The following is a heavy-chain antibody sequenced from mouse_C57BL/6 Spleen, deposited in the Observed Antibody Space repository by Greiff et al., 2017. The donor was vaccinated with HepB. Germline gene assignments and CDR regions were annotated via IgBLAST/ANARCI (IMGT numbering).Heavy chain of an antibody. CDR2: IYPGDGDT. V-gene: IGHV1-82*01. D-gene: IGHD4-1*01. Sequence: VQLQQSGPELVKPGASVKISCKASGYAFSSSWMNWVKQRPGKGLEWIGRIYPGDGDTNYNGKFKGKATLTADKSSSTAYMQLSSLTSEASAVYFCARELGSYWYFDVWGTGTTVTVSS. CDR3: ARELGSYWYFDV. CDR1: GYAFSSSW. J-gene: IGHJ1*03.